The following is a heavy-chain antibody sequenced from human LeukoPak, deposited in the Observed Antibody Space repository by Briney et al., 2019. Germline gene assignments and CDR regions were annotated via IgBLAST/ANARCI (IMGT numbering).Heavy chain of an antibody. CDR2: VDPQDGDT. V-gene: IGHV1-69-2*01. J-gene: IGHJ4*02. D-gene: IGHD5-18*01. CDR1: GHTYTDYH. CDR3: GIGTSTPMVSGFVDF. Sequence: ASVKVSCKASGHTYTDYHMHWVKQAPGKGLEWMGRVDPQDGDTLYAEKFQGRVSITIDSSTDTSDMELRSLRTDDTAVYYCGIGTSTPMVSGFVDFWGQGTPVTVSS.